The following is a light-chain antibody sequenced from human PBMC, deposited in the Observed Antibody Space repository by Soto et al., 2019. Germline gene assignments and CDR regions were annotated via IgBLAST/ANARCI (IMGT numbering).Light chain of an antibody. J-gene: IGKJ4*01. Sequence: DIQMTQSPSTLSASVGDRVTITCRASQSISNWLAWYQKKPGKAPKLLIYKTYNLDSGVPSRFSGSGSGTEFSLTISSLQPDDFATYYCQQYKSFSLTFGGGTKVDIK. V-gene: IGKV1-5*03. CDR1: QSISNW. CDR3: QQYKSFSLT. CDR2: KTY.